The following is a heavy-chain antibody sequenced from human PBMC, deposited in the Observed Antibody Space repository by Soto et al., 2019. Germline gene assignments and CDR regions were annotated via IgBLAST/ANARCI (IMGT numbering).Heavy chain of an antibody. V-gene: IGHV1-46*01. CDR1: GYSFTTYF. J-gene: IGHJ6*02. Sequence: ASVNGPCKASGYSFTTYFMHWVRQAPGQGFEWMGRINPTGGDTVYAKKFQGRVTVSRDTSTSTVYIELGSLTSKDTAVYYCARGSYASNVFIMDVWGQGTTVTVSS. CDR2: INPTGGDT. D-gene: IGHD2-2*01. CDR3: ARGSYASNVFIMDV.